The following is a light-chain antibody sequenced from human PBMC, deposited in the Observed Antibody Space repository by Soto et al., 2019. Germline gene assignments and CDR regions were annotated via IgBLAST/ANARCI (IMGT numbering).Light chain of an antibody. CDR2: DNN. V-gene: IGLV1-51*01. CDR1: SSNIVKSY. J-gene: IGLJ3*02. CDR3: ATWDSSLSVGV. Sequence: QSVLTQPSSVSAAPGQMVTLSCSGISSNIVKSYVPLFDQFPGTAPKLLIYDNNMRPSRIPDRFSGSKSGTSATLDITGLQTGDEADYYCATWDSSLSVGVFGGGTKVTVL.